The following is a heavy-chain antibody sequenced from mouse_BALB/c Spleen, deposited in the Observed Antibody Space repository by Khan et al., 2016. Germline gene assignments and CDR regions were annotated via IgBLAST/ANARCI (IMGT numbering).Heavy chain of an antibody. Sequence: VQLQESGAELVRPGASVTLSCKASGYTFTDYEMHWVKQTPVHGLEWIGALDSETGGSAYNQKFQGKATLTADKSSTTAYMELLSRTSQESAVSYSTRCQAYYRYDDIMDYWGKGSSVTVSS. D-gene: IGHD2-14*01. CDR3: TRCQAYYRYDDIMDY. V-gene: IGHV1-15*01. CDR2: LDSETGGS. CDR1: GYTFTDYE. J-gene: IGHJ4*01.